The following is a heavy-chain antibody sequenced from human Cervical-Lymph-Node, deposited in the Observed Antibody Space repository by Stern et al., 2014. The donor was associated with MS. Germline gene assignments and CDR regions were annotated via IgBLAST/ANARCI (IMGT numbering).Heavy chain of an antibody. V-gene: IGHV4-59*11. CDR1: GGSLSSHD. CDR3: ARNYVDYLSYAMDV. Sequence: VQLVESGPGLVKPSATLSLTCNVSGGSLSSHDWSWIRQFPGKGLEWIGFIDCSGSTNHNPSLKSRVTISVDTSKNQFSLRLSSVTAADTAVNYGARNYVDYLSYAMDVWGQGTAVTVSS. CDR2: IDCSGST. J-gene: IGHJ6*02. D-gene: IGHD1-7*01.